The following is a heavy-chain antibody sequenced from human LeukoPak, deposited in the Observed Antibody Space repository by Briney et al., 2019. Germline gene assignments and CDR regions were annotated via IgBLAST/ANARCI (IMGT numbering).Heavy chain of an antibody. CDR3: ATLVWFGELTDY. Sequence: SETLSLTCTVSGGSISSSSYYWGWIRQPPGKGLEWIGSIYYSGSTYYNPSLKSRVTISVDTSKNQFSLKLRSVTAADTAVYYCATLVWFGELTDYWGQGTLVTVSS. D-gene: IGHD3-10*01. J-gene: IGHJ4*02. V-gene: IGHV4-39*01. CDR1: GGSISSSSYY. CDR2: IYYSGST.